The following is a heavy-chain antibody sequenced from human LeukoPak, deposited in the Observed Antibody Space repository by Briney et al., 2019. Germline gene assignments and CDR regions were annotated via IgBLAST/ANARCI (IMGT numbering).Heavy chain of an antibody. CDR1: GGTFSSYA. D-gene: IGHD2-2*01. CDR3: ASGHCSSTSCLLLFDY. V-gene: IGHV1-69*04. J-gene: IGHJ4*02. CDR2: FIPILGIA. Sequence: SVKVSCKASGGTFSSYAISWVRQAPGQGLGWMGRFIPILGIANYAQKFQGRVTITADKSTSTAYMELSSLRSEDTAVYYCASGHCSSTSCLLLFDYWGQGTLVTVSS.